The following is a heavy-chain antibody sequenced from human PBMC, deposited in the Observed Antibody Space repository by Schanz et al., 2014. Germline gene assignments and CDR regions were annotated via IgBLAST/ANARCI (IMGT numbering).Heavy chain of an antibody. CDR3: ARGTPFLCDY. CDR2: ISSRSNYI. J-gene: IGHJ4*02. D-gene: IGHD3-16*01. CDR1: GFTVNTNY. V-gene: IGHV3-21*02. Sequence: EVQLVESGGGLIQPGGSLRLSCAVSGFTVNTNYMSWVRQAPGKGLEWVSFISSRSNYIYYADSVKGRFTISRDSARNSLYLQMSTLRAEDTAVYYCARGTPFLCDYWGQGTLVTVSS.